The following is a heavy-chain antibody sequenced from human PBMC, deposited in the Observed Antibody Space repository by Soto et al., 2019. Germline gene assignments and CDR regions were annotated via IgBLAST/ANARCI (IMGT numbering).Heavy chain of an antibody. CDR1: GFTFSSYA. CDR3: AKDAGMGYYDILTGYYLFDY. J-gene: IGHJ4*02. CDR2: ISGSGGST. D-gene: IGHD3-9*01. Sequence: EVQLLESGGGLVQPGGSLRLSCAASGFTFSSYAMSWVRQAPGKGLEWVSAISGSGGSTYYADSVKGRFTISRDNSKNTLYLQMNSQRAEDTAVYYCAKDAGMGYYDILTGYYLFDYWGQGTLVTVSS. V-gene: IGHV3-23*01.